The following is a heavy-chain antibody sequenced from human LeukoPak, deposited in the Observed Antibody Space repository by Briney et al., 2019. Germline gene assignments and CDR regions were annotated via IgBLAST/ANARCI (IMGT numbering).Heavy chain of an antibody. Sequence: PGGSLRLSCAASGFTFSSYSMNWVRQAPGKGLEWVSYISSSSSTIYYADSVKGRFTISRDNAKNSLYLQTNSLRDEDTAVYYCASPARYSSSWFDYWGQGTLVTVSS. J-gene: IGHJ4*02. CDR3: ASPARYSSSWFDY. D-gene: IGHD6-13*01. CDR2: ISSSSSTI. V-gene: IGHV3-48*02. CDR1: GFTFSSYS.